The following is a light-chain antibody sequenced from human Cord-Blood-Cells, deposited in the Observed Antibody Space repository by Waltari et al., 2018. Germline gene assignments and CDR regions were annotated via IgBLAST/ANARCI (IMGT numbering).Light chain of an antibody. CDR3: QQLNSYPYT. Sequence: DIQLTQSPSFLSASVGDRVTITCRASQDISSYLAWYQQKPGKAPKLLIYAASTLQSGVPSRFSGSGSGTEFTLTISSLQPEDFATYYCQQLNSYPYTLGQGTKLEIK. J-gene: IGKJ2*01. CDR2: AAS. CDR1: QDISSY. V-gene: IGKV1-9*01.